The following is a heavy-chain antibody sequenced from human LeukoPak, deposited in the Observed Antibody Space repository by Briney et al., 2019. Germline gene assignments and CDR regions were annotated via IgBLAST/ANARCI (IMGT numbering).Heavy chain of an antibody. CDR3: ARGNAVTGYYYYYMDV. Sequence: SETLSLTCTVSGGSISSSSYYWGWIRQPPGKGLEWIGSIYYSGSTYYNPSLKSRVTISVDTSKNQFSLKLSSVTAADTAVYCCARGNAVTGYYYYYMDVWGKGTTVTVSS. CDR1: GGSISSSSYY. CDR2: IYYSGST. D-gene: IGHD4-11*01. J-gene: IGHJ6*03. V-gene: IGHV4-39*07.